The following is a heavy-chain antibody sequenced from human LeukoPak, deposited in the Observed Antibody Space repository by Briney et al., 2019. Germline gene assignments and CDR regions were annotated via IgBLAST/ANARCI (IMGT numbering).Heavy chain of an antibody. CDR1: GFTFSTYG. CDR2: RRYDGSSE. Sequence: PGGSLRLSCAPSGFTFSTYGMPWVRQAPGKGLEWVAFRRYDGSSEYYADSVKGRFTLSRDNSKNTLYLQMNSLRADDTAVYYCARNSGRYFLYHYMDVWGKGTTVTVSS. J-gene: IGHJ6*03. CDR3: ARNSGRYFLYHYMDV. V-gene: IGHV3-30*02. D-gene: IGHD1-26*01.